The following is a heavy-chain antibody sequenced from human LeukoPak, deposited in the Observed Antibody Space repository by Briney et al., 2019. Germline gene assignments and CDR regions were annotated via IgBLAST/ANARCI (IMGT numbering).Heavy chain of an antibody. Sequence: GWSLRLSCAASGFTFSSNGMHWVRQAPGKGLEWVALIYDDGSNEYYADSVKGRFTISRDNSKNTLFLQMNSLRAEDTAVYYCAKDRRYYGSGSYYGGDYWGQGTLVTVSS. V-gene: IGHV3-30*18. CDR1: GFTFSSNG. CDR3: AKDRRYYGSGSYYGGDY. CDR2: IYDDGSNE. D-gene: IGHD3-10*01. J-gene: IGHJ4*02.